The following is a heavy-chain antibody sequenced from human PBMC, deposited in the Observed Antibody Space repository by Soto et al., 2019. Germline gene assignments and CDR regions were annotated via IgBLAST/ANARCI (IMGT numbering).Heavy chain of an antibody. V-gene: IGHV3-23*01. D-gene: IGHD3-3*01. CDR3: AKGFTIFGVVIMEEYYFDY. CDR1: GFTFSSYA. CDR2: ISGSGGST. Sequence: GGSLRLSCAASGFTFSSYAMSWVRQAPGKGLEWVSAISGSGGSTYYADSVKGRFTISRDNSKNTLYLQMNSLRAEDTAVYYCAKGFTIFGVVIMEEYYFDYWGQGTLVTVSS. J-gene: IGHJ4*02.